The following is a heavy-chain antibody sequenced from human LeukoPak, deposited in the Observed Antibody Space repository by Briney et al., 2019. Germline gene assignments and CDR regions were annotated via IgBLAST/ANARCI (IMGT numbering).Heavy chain of an antibody. D-gene: IGHD3-22*01. CDR3: AKLDYYDTH. V-gene: IGHV3-23*01. J-gene: IGHJ4*02. CDR1: GFTFSSYA. Sequence: GGSLRLSCAASGFTFSSYAMSWVRQAPGKGLEWVSSITGSSASTYYADSVKARFTISRDNSKNTLYLQMNSLRAEDTAVYFCAKLDYYDTHWGQGTLVTVSS. CDR2: ITGSSAST.